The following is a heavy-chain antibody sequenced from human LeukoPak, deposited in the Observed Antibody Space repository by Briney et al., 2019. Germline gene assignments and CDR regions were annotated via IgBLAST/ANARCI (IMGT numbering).Heavy chain of an antibody. CDR2: IYYSGST. CDR3: ARGRTYYDPLYYYYMDV. D-gene: IGHD3-3*01. V-gene: IGHV4-59*01. Sequence: SETLSPTCTVSGGSISTYYWSWIRQPPGKGLEWIGYIYYSGSTNYNPSLKSRVIISVDTSKNQFSLKLSSVTAADTAVYYCARGRTYYDPLYYYYMDVWGKGTTVTVSS. CDR1: GGSISTYY. J-gene: IGHJ6*03.